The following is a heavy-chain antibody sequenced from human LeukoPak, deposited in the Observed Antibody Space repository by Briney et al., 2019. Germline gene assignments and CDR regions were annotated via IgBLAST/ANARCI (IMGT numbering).Heavy chain of an antibody. D-gene: IGHD1-26*01. V-gene: IGHV4-39*02. Sequence: SETLSLTCTVSGGSISSSSYYWGWIRQPPGKGLEWIGSIYYSGSTYYNPSLKSRVTISVDTSKNQFSLKLSSVTAADTAVYYCARDRNSGSDDAFDIWGQGTMVTVSS. CDR3: ARDRNSGSDDAFDI. J-gene: IGHJ3*02. CDR2: IYYSGST. CDR1: GGSISSSSYY.